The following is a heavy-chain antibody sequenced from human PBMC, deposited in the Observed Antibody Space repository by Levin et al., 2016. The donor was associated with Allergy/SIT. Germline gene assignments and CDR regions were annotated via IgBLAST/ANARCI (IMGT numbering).Heavy chain of an antibody. D-gene: IGHD6-13*01. V-gene: IGHV3-30*18. CDR1: GFTFSSCG. Sequence: GGSLRLSCAASGFTFSSCGMHWVRQAPGKGLEWVAVISYDGSNKYYADSVKGRFTISRDNSKNTLYLQMNSLRAEDTAVYYCAKDRRVGSSSWCYDYWGQGTLVTVSS. CDR3: AKDRRVGSSSWCYDY. J-gene: IGHJ4*02. CDR2: ISYDGSNK.